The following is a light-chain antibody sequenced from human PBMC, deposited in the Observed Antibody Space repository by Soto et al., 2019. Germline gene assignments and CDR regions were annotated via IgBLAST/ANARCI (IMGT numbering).Light chain of an antibody. CDR2: SSN. J-gene: IGLJ2*01. V-gene: IGLV1-44*01. CDR3: AAWDDSLNGVV. CDR1: SSNIGSNS. Sequence: QSVLTQPPSASGTPGQRVTISCSGSSSNIGSNSVNWYQQLPGTAPKLLMYSSNQRPSGVPDRFSGSKSGTSASLAISGPQSEDEADYYCAAWDDSLNGVVFGGGTKLTVL.